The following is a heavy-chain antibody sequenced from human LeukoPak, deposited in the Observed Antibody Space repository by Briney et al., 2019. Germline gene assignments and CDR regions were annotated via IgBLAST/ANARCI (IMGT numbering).Heavy chain of an antibody. CDR2: IDSSGYAI. J-gene: IGHJ4*02. CDR1: GFTFSRYA. V-gene: IGHV3-23*01. CDR3: ASQTYYFDY. Sequence: GGSLRLSCAASGFTFSRYAMGWVRQAPGKGLEWVSSIDSSGYAIYYADSVKGRFTISRDNSKNTLYLQMNSLRAEDTAVYYCASQTYYFDYWGQGTLVTVSS.